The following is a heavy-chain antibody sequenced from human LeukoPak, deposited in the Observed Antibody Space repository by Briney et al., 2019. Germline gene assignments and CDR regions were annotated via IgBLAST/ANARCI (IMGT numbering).Heavy chain of an antibody. Sequence: SETLSLTCAVYGGSFSGYYWSWIRQPPGKGLEWIGEINHSGSTNYNPSLKSRVTISVDTSKNQFSLKLSSVTAADTAVYYCARGGIAVAGTRGWSDPWGQGTLVTVSS. V-gene: IGHV4-34*01. CDR3: ARGGIAVAGTRGWSDP. CDR1: GGSFSGYY. J-gene: IGHJ5*02. CDR2: INHSGST. D-gene: IGHD6-19*01.